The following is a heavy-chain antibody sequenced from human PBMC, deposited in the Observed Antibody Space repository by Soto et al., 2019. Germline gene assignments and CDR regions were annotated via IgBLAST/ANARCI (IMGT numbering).Heavy chain of an antibody. CDR2: IKQDGSAK. J-gene: IGHJ4*02. Sequence: PRGSLRLSIVAPRFTFWDDSMSWVRQPRGKGLEWVANIKQDGSAKQYLDSVRGRFTISRDNSKNSVYLQMNSLRAEDTALYYCARDFYGGFSYGPGDNWGQGTLVTVSS. D-gene: IGHD2-15*01. CDR3: ARDFYGGFSYGPGDN. V-gene: IGHV3-7*01. CDR1: RFTFWDDS.